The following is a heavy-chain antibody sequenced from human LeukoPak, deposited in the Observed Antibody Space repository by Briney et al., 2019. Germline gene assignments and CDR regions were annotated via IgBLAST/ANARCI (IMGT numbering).Heavy chain of an antibody. CDR3: AKVVTGYCSTTSCPFDS. J-gene: IGHJ4*02. CDR1: GFTFSSYG. Sequence: PGGSVRLSCTASGFTFSSYGMDWVRQAPGKGLEWVAYIRYDGSNKNYADSVKGRFTISRDNSKNTLYLQMSSLRAEDTAVYYCAKVVTGYCSTTSCPFDSWGQGTLVTVSS. D-gene: IGHD2-2*01. CDR2: IRYDGSNK. V-gene: IGHV3-30*02.